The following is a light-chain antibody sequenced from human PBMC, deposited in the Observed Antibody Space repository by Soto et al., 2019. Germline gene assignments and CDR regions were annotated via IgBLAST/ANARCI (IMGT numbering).Light chain of an antibody. CDR3: QQYDSYSKYA. CDR2: DAS. CDR1: QSISSW. V-gene: IGKV1-5*01. J-gene: IGKJ2*01. Sequence: DIQMTQSPSTLSASVGDRVTITCRASQSISSWLAWYQQKPGKAPNLLMYDASGLASGVPSRFSGSGSGTEFTLTINSLQPDDFATYYCQQYDSYSKYAFGQGNKLEIK.